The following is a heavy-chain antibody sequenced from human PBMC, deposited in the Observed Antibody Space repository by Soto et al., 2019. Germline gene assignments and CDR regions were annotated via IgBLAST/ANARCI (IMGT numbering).Heavy chain of an antibody. V-gene: IGHV5-10-1*01. CDR1: GDSFACYW. D-gene: IGHD3-22*01. Sequence: PGESLKISWNGSGDSFACYWITWVRQKPWKGLEWMGRIDPSDSQTYYSPSFRGHVTISVTKSITTVFLQWSSLRASDTAMYYCARQIYDSDTGPNFQYYFDSWGQGTPVTVSS. CDR3: ARQIYDSDTGPNFQYYFDS. J-gene: IGHJ4*02. CDR2: IDPSDSQT.